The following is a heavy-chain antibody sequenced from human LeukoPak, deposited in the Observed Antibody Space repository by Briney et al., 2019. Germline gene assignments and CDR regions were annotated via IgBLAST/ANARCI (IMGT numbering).Heavy chain of an antibody. CDR2: ISSSSSYI. CDR1: GFTFSSYS. J-gene: IGHJ3*02. CDR3: ATLGFGAYMGAFDI. V-gene: IGHV3-21*01. D-gene: IGHD3-16*01. Sequence: GGSLRLSCAASGFTFSSYSMNWVRQAPGKGLEWVSSISSSSSYIYYADSVKGRFTISRDNAKNSLYLQMNSLRAEDTAVYYCATLGFGAYMGAFDIWGQGTMVTVSS.